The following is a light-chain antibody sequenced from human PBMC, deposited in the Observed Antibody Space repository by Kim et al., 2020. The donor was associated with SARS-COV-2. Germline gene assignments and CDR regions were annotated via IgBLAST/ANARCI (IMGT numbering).Light chain of an antibody. CDR2: YDT. Sequence: SYELTQPPPVSVAPGKTARITCGENSIGLQSVHWYQQKPGQAPVLVIYYDTDRPSGIPERFSGSNSGNTATLTISRVEAGDEADYYCQVWDTGSDHPIFGGGTQLTVL. CDR3: QVWDTGSDHPI. CDR1: SIGLQS. V-gene: IGLV3-21*04. J-gene: IGLJ2*01.